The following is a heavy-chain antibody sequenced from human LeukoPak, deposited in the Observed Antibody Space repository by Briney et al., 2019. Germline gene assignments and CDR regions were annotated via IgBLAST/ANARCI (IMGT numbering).Heavy chain of an antibody. CDR3: ARGRTYYYDSSGYPFDY. CDR1: GFTFSSYS. J-gene: IGHJ4*02. V-gene: IGHV3-21*01. Sequence: GGSLRLSCAASGFTFSSYSMNWVRQAPGKGLEWVSSISSSSSYIYYADSVKGRFTISRDSAKNSLYLQMNSLRAEDTAVHYCARGRTYYYDSSGYPFDYWGQGTLVTVSS. D-gene: IGHD3-22*01. CDR2: ISSSSSYI.